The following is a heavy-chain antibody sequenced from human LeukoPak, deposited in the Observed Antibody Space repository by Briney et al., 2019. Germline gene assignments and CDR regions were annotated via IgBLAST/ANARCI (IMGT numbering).Heavy chain of an antibody. V-gene: IGHV4-38-2*02. Sequence: PSETLSLTCTVSGYSISSGYYWGWIRQPPGKGLEWIGSIYHSGSTYYNPSLKSRVTISVDTSKNQFSLKLSSVTAADTAVYYCARDTTLWFGDGRWNWFDPWGQGTLVTVSS. CDR3: ARDTTLWFGDGRWNWFDP. D-gene: IGHD3-10*01. J-gene: IGHJ5*02. CDR2: IYHSGST. CDR1: GYSISSGYY.